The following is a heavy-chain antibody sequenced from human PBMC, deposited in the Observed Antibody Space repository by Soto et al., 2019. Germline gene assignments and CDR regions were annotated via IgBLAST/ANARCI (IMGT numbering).Heavy chain of an antibody. Sequence: GASVKVSCKASGYTFTGYYMHWVRQAPGQGLEWMGWINPNSGGTNYAQKFQGRVTMTRDTSISTAYMELSRLRSDDTAVYYCARDSSSGWYPGWYFDYWGQGTLVIVSS. CDR2: INPNSGGT. V-gene: IGHV1-2*02. CDR1: GYTFTGYY. D-gene: IGHD6-19*01. CDR3: ARDSSSGWYPGWYFDY. J-gene: IGHJ4*02.